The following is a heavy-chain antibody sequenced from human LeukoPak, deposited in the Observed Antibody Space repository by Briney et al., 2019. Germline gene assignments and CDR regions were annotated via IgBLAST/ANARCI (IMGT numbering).Heavy chain of an antibody. CDR1: GGSITSGSCY. Sequence: SETLSLTCTVSGGSITSGSCYWNWIRQPAGKGLEWIGRINTSGSTNYNPSLKSRVTISVDTSKNQFSLKLSSVTAADTAVYYCARDHSGYFPAFDYWGQGALVTVSS. D-gene: IGHD3-22*01. V-gene: IGHV4-61*02. CDR3: ARDHSGYFPAFDY. J-gene: IGHJ4*02. CDR2: INTSGST.